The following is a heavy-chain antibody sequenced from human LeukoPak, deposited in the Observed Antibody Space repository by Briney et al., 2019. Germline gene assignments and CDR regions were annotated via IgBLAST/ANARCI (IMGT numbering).Heavy chain of an antibody. Sequence: HPGGSLRLSCAASGFTFSSYAMHWVRQAPGKGLEWVAVISYDGSNKYYADSVKGRFTISRDNSKNTLYLQMNSLRAEDTAVYYCASPFSRDGYNLDYWGQGTLATVSS. D-gene: IGHD5-24*01. CDR1: GFTFSSYA. CDR3: ASPFSRDGYNLDY. CDR2: ISYDGSNK. J-gene: IGHJ4*02. V-gene: IGHV3-30*04.